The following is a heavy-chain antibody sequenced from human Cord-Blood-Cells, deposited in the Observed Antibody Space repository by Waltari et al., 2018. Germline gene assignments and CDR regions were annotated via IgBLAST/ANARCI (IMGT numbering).Heavy chain of an antibody. Sequence: EVQLVESGGGLVQPGGSLRLSCAASGVTFSSYWMSWVRQAPGKGLEWVANIKQDGSEKYYVDSVKGRFTISRDNAKNSLYLQMNSLRAEDTAVYYCARSYYDSSGYFDYWGQGTLVTVSS. D-gene: IGHD3-22*01. CDR1: GVTFSSYW. J-gene: IGHJ4*02. V-gene: IGHV3-7*01. CDR2: IKQDGSEK. CDR3: ARSYYDSSGYFDY.